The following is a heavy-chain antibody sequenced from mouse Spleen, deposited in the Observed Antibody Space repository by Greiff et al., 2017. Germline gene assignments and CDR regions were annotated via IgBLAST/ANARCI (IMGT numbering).Heavy chain of an antibody. V-gene: IGHV6-6*02. D-gene: IGHD1-2*01. CDR1: GFTFSDAW. J-gene: IGHJ3*01. CDR2: IRLKSNNYAT. CDR3: TRCYGYPWFAY. Sequence: DVQLQESGGGLVQPGGSMKLSCAASGFTFSDAWMNWVRQSPEKGLEWVAEIRLKSNNYATHYAESVKGRFTISRDDSKSSVYLQMNNLRAEDTGIYYCTRCYGYPWFAYWGQGTLVTVSA.